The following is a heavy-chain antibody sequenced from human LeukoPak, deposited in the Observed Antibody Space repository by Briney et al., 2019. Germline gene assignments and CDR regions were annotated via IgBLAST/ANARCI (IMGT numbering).Heavy chain of an antibody. V-gene: IGHV3-30-3*01. Sequence: QPGGSLRLSCAASGFTFSSYAMHWVRQAPGKGLEWVAVISYDGSNKYYADSVRGRFTISRDNAKNTLYLQMNRLTVEGTAVYYCGRGMRDYYGLDYWGQGILVTVSS. J-gene: IGHJ4*02. D-gene: IGHD3-10*01. CDR1: GFTFSSYA. CDR2: ISYDGSNK. CDR3: GRGMRDYYGLDY.